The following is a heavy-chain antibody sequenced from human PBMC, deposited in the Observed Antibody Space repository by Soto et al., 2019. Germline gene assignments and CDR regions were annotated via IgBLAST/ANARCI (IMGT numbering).Heavy chain of an antibody. CDR2: VNSDGSDT. J-gene: IGHJ4*02. D-gene: IGHD2-15*01. V-gene: IGHV3-74*01. CDR3: ARDGASGVKTNFDC. CDR1: GFTFSSYW. Sequence: GGSLRLSCAASGFTFSSYWMHWVRQVPGKGLVWVSSVNSDGSDTAHADSVRGRFSISRDNAENTAYLEMNSLRAEDTAVYYCARDGASGVKTNFDCWGQGTQVTVSS.